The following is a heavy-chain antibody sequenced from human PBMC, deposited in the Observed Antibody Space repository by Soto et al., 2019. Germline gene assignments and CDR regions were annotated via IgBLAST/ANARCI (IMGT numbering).Heavy chain of an antibody. J-gene: IGHJ3*02. CDR3: ERGGGVGVAGSAAFDM. CDR1: GYPVTAYY. D-gene: IGHD3-3*01. V-gene: IGHV1-2*02. CDR2: INPATGAA. Sequence: QLHLVQSGAVVKKPGASVTVSCSASGYPVTAYYMHWVRQAPGRGLEWMGGINPATGAAKYTQTFRGRVTMTRDTSTSTVFMELSGLTSEDTAVFYCERGGGVGVAGSAAFDMWGQGTLVTVSS.